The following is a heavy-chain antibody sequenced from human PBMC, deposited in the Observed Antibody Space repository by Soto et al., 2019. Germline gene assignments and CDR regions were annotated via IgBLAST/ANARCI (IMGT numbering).Heavy chain of an antibody. CDR2: INPNSGGT. Sequence: GASVKVSCKASGYTFTGYYMHWVRQAPGQGLEWMGWINPNSGGTNYAQKFQGRVTMTRDTSISTAYMELSRLRSDDTAVYYCARRYYDSSGYSPSGALDIWGQGTMVTVSS. CDR1: GYTFTGYY. J-gene: IGHJ3*02. CDR3: ARRYYDSSGYSPSGALDI. D-gene: IGHD3-22*01. V-gene: IGHV1-2*02.